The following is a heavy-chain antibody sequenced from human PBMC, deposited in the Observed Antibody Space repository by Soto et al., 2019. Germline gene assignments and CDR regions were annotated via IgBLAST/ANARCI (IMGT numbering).Heavy chain of an antibody. CDR1: GFTFSTYA. Sequence: GGSLRLSCAASGFTFSTYAMAWVRQAPGKGLEWVSGVSASGLNTDYADPVKGRFYISRDNSKNTVSLHMNSLRAEDTALYYCAREIVVARGASYFDYWGPGTLVTVSS. CDR3: AREIVVARGASYFDY. V-gene: IGHV3-23*01. CDR2: VSASGLNT. D-gene: IGHD2-2*01. J-gene: IGHJ4*02.